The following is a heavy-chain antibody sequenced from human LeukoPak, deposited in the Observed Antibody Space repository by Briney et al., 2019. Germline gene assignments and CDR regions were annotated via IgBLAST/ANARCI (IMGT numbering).Heavy chain of an antibody. CDR3: AIPRDGTTSYYWYFDL. V-gene: IGHV1-46*01. CDR1: GYTFTSYY. J-gene: IGHJ2*01. D-gene: IGHD4-17*01. Sequence: GASVKVSCKASGYTFTSYYMHWVRQAPGQGLEWMGIINPSGGSTGYAQKFQDRVTMTRDMSTSTVYMELSSLRSEDTAVYYCAIPRDGTTSYYWYFDLWGRGTLVTVSS. CDR2: INPSGGST.